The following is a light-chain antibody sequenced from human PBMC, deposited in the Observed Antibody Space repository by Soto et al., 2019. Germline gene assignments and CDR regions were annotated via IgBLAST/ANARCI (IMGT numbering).Light chain of an antibody. V-gene: IGKV3-20*01. CDR3: QQYGRSPLMYT. Sequence: EVVLTQSPDTLSLSPGERATLSCRASQSVTSNYLAWYQQKPGQPPRLLIYGASSRATGIPDRFSGSGSGTDFTLKISGLEPEDFAVYYCQQYGRSPLMYTFGQGTKLEIK. J-gene: IGKJ2*01. CDR1: QSVTSNY. CDR2: GAS.